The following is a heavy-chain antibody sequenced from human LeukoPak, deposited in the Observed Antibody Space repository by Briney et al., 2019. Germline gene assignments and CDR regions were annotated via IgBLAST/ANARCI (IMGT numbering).Heavy chain of an antibody. CDR1: GYTFTSYG. J-gene: IGHJ3*02. D-gene: IGHD6-19*01. Sequence: GASVKASCKASGYTFTSYGISWVRQAPGQGLEWMGWISAYNGNTNYAQKLQGRVTMTTDTSTSTAYMELKSLRSDDTAVYYCARDLTQWLSDAFDIWGQGTMVTVSS. CDR2: ISAYNGNT. CDR3: ARDLTQWLSDAFDI. V-gene: IGHV1-18*01.